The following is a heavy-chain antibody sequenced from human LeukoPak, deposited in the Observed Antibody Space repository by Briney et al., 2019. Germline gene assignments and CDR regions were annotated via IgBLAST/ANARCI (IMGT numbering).Heavy chain of an antibody. CDR3: ARALYSGSYYDY. V-gene: IGHV1-2*02. D-gene: IGHD1-26*01. CDR1: GYTFTGYY. Sequence: ASVKVSCKASGYTFTGYYMHWVRQAPGQGLEWMGWINPNSGGTNYAQKFQGRVTMTRDTSISTAYMELRSLRSDDTAVYYCARALYSGSYYDYWGQGTLVTVSS. CDR2: INPNSGGT. J-gene: IGHJ4*02.